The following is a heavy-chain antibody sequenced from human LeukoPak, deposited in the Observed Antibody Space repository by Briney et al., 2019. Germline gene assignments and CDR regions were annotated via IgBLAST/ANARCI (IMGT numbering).Heavy chain of an antibody. Sequence: SETLSLTCAVYGGSFSGYYWSWIRQPPGKGLEWIGEINHSGSTNYNPSLKSRVTISVDTSKNQFSLKLSSVTAADTAVYYCARSWVMFYQTGIDYWGQGTLVTVSS. V-gene: IGHV4-34*01. CDR3: ARSWVMFYQTGIDY. CDR1: GGSFSGYY. CDR2: INHSGST. D-gene: IGHD2-2*01. J-gene: IGHJ4*02.